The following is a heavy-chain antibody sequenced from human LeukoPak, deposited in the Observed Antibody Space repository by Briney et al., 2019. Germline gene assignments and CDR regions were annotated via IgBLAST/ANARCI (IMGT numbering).Heavy chain of an antibody. Sequence: ASVKGSCKVFGYTLTELSMHWVRQGPGKGLVWRGGFDPEAGETNYTQKFTGRVTMTEDTSTDTAYAELSSLRPEYTAVYYCATPPPASSSWPIDYWGQGTLVTVSS. CDR3: ATPPPASSSWPIDY. D-gene: IGHD6-13*01. V-gene: IGHV1-24*01. J-gene: IGHJ4*02. CDR1: GYTLTELS. CDR2: FDPEAGET.